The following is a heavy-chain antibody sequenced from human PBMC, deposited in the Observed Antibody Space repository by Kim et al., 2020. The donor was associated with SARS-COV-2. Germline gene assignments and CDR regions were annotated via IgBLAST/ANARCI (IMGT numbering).Heavy chain of an antibody. Sequence: GGSLRLSCAASGFTFSSYEMNWVRQAPGKGLEWVSYISSSGSTIYYADSVKGRFTISRDNAKNSLYLQMNSLRAEDTAVYYCVRDHCSGGSCYSSLYYYYGMDVWGQGTTVTVSS. V-gene: IGHV3-48*03. D-gene: IGHD2-15*01. J-gene: IGHJ6*02. CDR1: GFTFSSYE. CDR3: VRDHCSGGSCYSSLYYYYGMDV. CDR2: ISSSGSTI.